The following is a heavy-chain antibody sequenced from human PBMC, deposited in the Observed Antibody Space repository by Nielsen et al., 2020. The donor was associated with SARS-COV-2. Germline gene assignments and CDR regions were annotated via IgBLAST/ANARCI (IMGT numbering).Heavy chain of an antibody. V-gene: IGHV3-11*06. D-gene: IGHD3-22*01. CDR3: ARIGGKYYYDSSSS. Sequence: VRQMPGKGLEWVSYISSSSSYTNYADSVKGRFTISRDNAKNSLYLQMNSLRAEYTAVYYCARIGGKYYYDSSSSWGQGTLVTVSS. CDR2: ISSSSSYT. J-gene: IGHJ5*02.